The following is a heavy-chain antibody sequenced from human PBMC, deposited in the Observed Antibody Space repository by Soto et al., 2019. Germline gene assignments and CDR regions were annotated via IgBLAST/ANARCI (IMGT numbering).Heavy chain of an antibody. CDR1: GFTLRNYE. J-gene: IGHJ6*02. V-gene: IGHV3-30-3*01. CDR2: ISYDGSNK. Sequence: GGSLRLSCAASGFTLRNYEMNWVRQAPGKGLEWVAVISYDGSNKYYADSVKGRFTISRDNSKNTLYLQMNSLRAEDTAVYYCARGGVGAPYYYYGMDVWGQGTTVTVSS. D-gene: IGHD1-26*01. CDR3: ARGGVGAPYYYYGMDV.